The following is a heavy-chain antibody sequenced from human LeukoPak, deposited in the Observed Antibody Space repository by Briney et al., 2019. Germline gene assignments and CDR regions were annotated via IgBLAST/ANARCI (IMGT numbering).Heavy chain of an antibody. J-gene: IGHJ4*02. D-gene: IGHD3-22*01. Sequence: PGGSLRLSCAASGFTFSSYGMHWVRQAPGKGLEWVAFIRYDGNNKNYADSVKGRFTISRDNSKNTLYLQMNSLRAEDTAVYYCARGFYDSSGYYIRYFDYWGQGTLVTVSS. V-gene: IGHV3-30*02. CDR2: IRYDGNNK. CDR3: ARGFYDSSGYYIRYFDY. CDR1: GFTFSSYG.